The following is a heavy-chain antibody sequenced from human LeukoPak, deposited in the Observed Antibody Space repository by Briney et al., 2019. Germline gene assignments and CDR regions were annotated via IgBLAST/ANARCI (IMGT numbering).Heavy chain of an antibody. Sequence: GSLRLSCAASGFTFSGSAMHWVRQASGKGLEWVGRIRSKADSYATAYAASVKGRFTISRDDSKNTAYLQMNSLKTEDTAVYYCTRSGVDTAMANDYWGQGTLVTVSS. J-gene: IGHJ4*02. V-gene: IGHV3-73*01. CDR2: IRSKADSYAT. D-gene: IGHD5-18*01. CDR3: TRSGVDTAMANDY. CDR1: GFTFSGSA.